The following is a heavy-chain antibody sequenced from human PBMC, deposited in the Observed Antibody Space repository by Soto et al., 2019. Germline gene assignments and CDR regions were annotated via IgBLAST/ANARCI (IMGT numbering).Heavy chain of an antibody. CDR3: ARGGHVVVVTAALDY. Sequence: QVQLVQSGAEVKKPGASVKVSCKASGDTFTDYYIHWVRQAPGQGLEWMGTVNPSGGHTTYAQHFLGRITMTRYTSTSTLYMELTSLTSEDTAIYYCARGGHVVVVTAALDYWGQGTVVTVSS. J-gene: IGHJ4*02. CDR1: GDTFTDYY. CDR2: VNPSGGHT. V-gene: IGHV1-46*01. D-gene: IGHD2-21*02.